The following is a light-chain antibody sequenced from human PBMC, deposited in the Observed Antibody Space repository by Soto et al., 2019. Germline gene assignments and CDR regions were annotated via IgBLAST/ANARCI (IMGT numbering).Light chain of an antibody. CDR2: EVN. CDR1: SSDVGAYNY. CDR3: SSFAANPV. J-gene: IGLJ3*02. Sequence: QSALTQPPSASGSPGQSVAISCTGTSSDVGAYNYVSWYQQHPGKAPKLMIYEVNKRPSGVPDRFSGSKSGNTASLTVSGLQAEDEADYYCSSFAANPVFGGGTKLTVL. V-gene: IGLV2-8*01.